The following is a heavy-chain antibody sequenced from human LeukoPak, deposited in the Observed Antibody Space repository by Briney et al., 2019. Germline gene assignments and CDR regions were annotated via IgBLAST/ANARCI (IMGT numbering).Heavy chain of an antibody. CDR3: AKTGSSIADRPPDY. J-gene: IGHJ4*02. Sequence: SHTLSLTCTVAGGSFSSSPYYWGWIRPPPWKGLEWFGSVYDSGSTFYNPSLKSRVSIYMDSFKNQFSLKLTSATAADTAVYYCAKTGSSIADRPPDYWGQGTLVIVSS. CDR1: GGSFSSSPYY. V-gene: IGHV4-39*07. D-gene: IGHD6-6*01. CDR2: VYDSGST.